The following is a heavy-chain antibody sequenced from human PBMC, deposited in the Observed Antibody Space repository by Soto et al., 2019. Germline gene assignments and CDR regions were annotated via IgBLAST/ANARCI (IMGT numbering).Heavy chain of an antibody. Sequence: PGWSLRLSCAASGFTFSSYAMNWVRQTQEKGLQWVSYITGDGSTVYYADSVKGRFTISRDNAKNSLYLQMNSLRAEDTAVYYCASLWYQPPATRWGQGTLVTVSS. V-gene: IGHV3-48*03. CDR2: ITGDGSTV. CDR3: ASLWYQPPATR. D-gene: IGHD2-2*01. CDR1: GFTFSSYA. J-gene: IGHJ4*02.